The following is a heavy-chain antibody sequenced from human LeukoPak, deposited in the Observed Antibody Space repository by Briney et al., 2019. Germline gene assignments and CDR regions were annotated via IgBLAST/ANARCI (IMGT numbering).Heavy chain of an antibody. Sequence: GGSLRLSSAASGFTISSYGMHWVRQAPGKGLEGVAFIHSDGINKYYPDSVKGRFTISRDNSKNTLYLQMNSLRAEDTALYHCAREGYSSGWYLGAFDIWGQGTMVTVSS. D-gene: IGHD6-19*01. CDR3: AREGYSSGWYLGAFDI. V-gene: IGHV3-30*02. CDR1: GFTISSYG. J-gene: IGHJ3*02. CDR2: IHSDGINK.